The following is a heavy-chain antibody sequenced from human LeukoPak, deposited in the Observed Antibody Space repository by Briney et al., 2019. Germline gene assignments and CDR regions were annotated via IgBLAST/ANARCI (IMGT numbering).Heavy chain of an antibody. V-gene: IGHV4-38-2*01. CDR3: ARYIVVVPAAIPYYFDY. CDR2: IYHSGST. J-gene: IGHJ4*02. Sequence: SETLSLTCGISGGSMSNYYWGWIRQPPGKGLEWIGRIYHSGSTYYNPSLKSRVTISVDTSKNQFSLKLSSVTAADTAVYYCARYIVVVPAAIPYYFDYWGQGTLVTVSS. CDR1: GGSMSNYY. D-gene: IGHD2-2*02.